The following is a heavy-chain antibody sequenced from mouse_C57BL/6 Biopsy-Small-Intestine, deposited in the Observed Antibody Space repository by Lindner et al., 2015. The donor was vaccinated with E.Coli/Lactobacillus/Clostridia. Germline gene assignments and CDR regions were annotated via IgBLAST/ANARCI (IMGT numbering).Heavy chain of an antibody. CDR2: VNPNSGGT. CDR3: TRAAPQVEFEI. CDR1: GYTFTAYY. D-gene: IGHD1-1*02. Sequence: SVKVSCKGSGYTFTAYYIHWVRQAPGQGLEWMGWVNPNSGGTNYAQRFQGRVTMTRDTSISTAYMELSSLTSDDTAVYYCTRAAPQVEFEIWGQGTLVTVSS. J-gene: IGHJ4*01. V-gene: IGHV1S16*01.